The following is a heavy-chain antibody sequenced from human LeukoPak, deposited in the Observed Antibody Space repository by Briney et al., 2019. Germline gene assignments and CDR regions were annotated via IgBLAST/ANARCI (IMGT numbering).Heavy chain of an antibody. D-gene: IGHD1-1*01. CDR2: ISSTSSYK. CDR3: VRPRSPASNDGGY. CDR1: GFTFSSYS. V-gene: IGHV3-21*01. J-gene: IGHJ4*02. Sequence: PGGSLRLSCEASGFTFSSYSMKWVRQAPGKRLEWVSCISSTSSYKYYADSVKGRFTISRDNAKNSLYLQLNSLRAEDTALYYCVRPRSPASNDGGYWGQGTLVTVSS.